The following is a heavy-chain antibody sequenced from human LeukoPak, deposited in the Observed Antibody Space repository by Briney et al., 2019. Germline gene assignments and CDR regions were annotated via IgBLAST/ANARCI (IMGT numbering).Heavy chain of an antibody. J-gene: IGHJ5*02. Sequence: GASVKVSCKASGYTFTSYGISRVRQAPGQGLEWMGWISAYNGNTNYAQKLQGRVTMTTDTSTSTAYMELRSLRSDDTAVYYCARDLGYNWNVDWFDPWGQGTLVTVSS. V-gene: IGHV1-18*01. CDR2: ISAYNGNT. CDR3: ARDLGYNWNVDWFDP. D-gene: IGHD1-20*01. CDR1: GYTFTSYG.